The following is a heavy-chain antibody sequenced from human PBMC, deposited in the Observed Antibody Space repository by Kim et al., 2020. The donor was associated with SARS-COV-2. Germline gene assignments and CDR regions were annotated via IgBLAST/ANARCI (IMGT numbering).Heavy chain of an antibody. Sequence: GGSLRLSCAASGFTFSSYAMSWVRQAPGKGLEWVSAISGSGGSTYYADSVKGRFTISRDNSKNTLYLQMNSLRAEDTAVYYCAIPTEQLLVDYYYGMDVWGQGTTVTVSS. D-gene: IGHD6-13*01. V-gene: IGHV3-23*01. CDR3: AIPTEQLLVDYYYGMDV. J-gene: IGHJ6*02. CDR2: ISGSGGST. CDR1: GFTFSSYA.